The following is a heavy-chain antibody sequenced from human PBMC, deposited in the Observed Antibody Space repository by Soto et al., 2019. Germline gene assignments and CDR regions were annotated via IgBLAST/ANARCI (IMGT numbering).Heavy chain of an antibody. CDR2: ISWNSGSI. CDR1: GFTFDGYA. Sequence: GGSLRLSCAACGFTFDGYALQWVRQATGKGLEWVSGISWNSGSIGYAASVKRRFTISRDNAKNSLYLQMTRMTAEDTALYYCAKDMLVATVIDYWGHRT. J-gene: IGHJ4*01. V-gene: IGHV3-9*01. D-gene: IGHD5-12*01. CDR3: AKDMLVATVIDY.